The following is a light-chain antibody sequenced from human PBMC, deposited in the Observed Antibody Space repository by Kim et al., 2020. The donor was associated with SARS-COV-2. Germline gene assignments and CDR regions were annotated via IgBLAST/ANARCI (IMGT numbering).Light chain of an antibody. Sequence: EIVLTQSPATLSLSPGERATLSCRASQSISSYLAWYQQKPGQAPRLLIYDASNRAPGISARFSGSGSGTDFTLTISSLEPEDFAVYYCQQRSNWPRTFGQGTKLEI. CDR2: DAS. CDR1: QSISSY. V-gene: IGKV3-11*01. CDR3: QQRSNWPRT. J-gene: IGKJ2*01.